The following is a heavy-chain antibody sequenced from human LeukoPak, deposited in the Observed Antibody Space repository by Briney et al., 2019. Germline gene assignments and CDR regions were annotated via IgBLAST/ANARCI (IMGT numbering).Heavy chain of an antibody. Sequence: ASVKVSCKAPGGTFSSYAISWVRQAPGQGLEWMGGIIPIFGTANYAQKFQGRVTITADESTSTAYMELSSLRSEDTAVYYCARGVVVAAPHAEYFQHWGQGTLVTVSS. V-gene: IGHV1-69*13. CDR2: IIPIFGTA. CDR3: ARGVVVAAPHAEYFQH. D-gene: IGHD2-15*01. CDR1: GGTFSSYA. J-gene: IGHJ1*01.